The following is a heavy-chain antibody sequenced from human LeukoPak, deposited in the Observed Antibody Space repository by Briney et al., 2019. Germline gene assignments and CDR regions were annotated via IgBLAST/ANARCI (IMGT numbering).Heavy chain of an antibody. Sequence: GGSLRLSCAASGFTVSSNYMSWVRQAPGKGLEWVSVIYSGGSTYYADSVKGRFTISRDNSKNTLYLQMNSLRAEDTAVYYCASWGSYYNTPPNYFDSCGQGTLVTVSS. CDR3: ASWGSYYNTPPNYFDS. D-gene: IGHD3-10*01. CDR1: GFTVSSNY. V-gene: IGHV3-66*01. J-gene: IGHJ4*02. CDR2: IYSGGST.